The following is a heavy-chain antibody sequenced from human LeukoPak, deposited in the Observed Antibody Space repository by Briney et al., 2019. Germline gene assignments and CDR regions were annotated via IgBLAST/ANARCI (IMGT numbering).Heavy chain of an antibody. Sequence: SETLSLTCTVSGSSISSGSYYWSWIRQPAGKGLEWIGRIYTSGSTNYNPSLKSRVTISVDTSKNQFSLKLSSVTAADTAVYYCAREGCSSTSCYPPDAFDIWGQGTMVTVSS. CDR3: AREGCSSTSCYPPDAFDI. V-gene: IGHV4-61*02. D-gene: IGHD2-2*01. CDR2: IYTSGST. J-gene: IGHJ3*02. CDR1: GSSISSGSYY.